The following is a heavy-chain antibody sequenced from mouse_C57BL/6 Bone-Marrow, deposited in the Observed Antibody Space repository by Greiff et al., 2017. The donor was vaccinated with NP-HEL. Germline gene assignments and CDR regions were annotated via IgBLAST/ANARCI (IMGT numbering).Heavy chain of an antibody. CDR3: ARMGDYYGSSYVDY. CDR2: IWTGGGT. D-gene: IGHD1-1*01. CDR1: GFSLTSYA. J-gene: IGHJ2*01. Sequence: VMLVESGPGLVAPSQSLSITCTVSGFSLTSYAISWVRQPPGKGLEWLGVIWTGGGTNYNSALKSRLSISKDNSKSQVFLKMNSLQTDDTARYYCARMGDYYGSSYVDYWGQGTTLTVSS. V-gene: IGHV2-9-1*01.